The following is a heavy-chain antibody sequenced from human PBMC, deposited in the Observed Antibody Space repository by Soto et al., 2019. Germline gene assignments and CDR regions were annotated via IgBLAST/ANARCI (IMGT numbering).Heavy chain of an antibody. CDR2: ISGSGGST. Sequence: KGLEWVSAISGSGGSTYYADSVKGRFTISRDNSKNTLYLQMNRLRAEDTAFYYQAKDGIRDELPVSAFLLNRSSDL. J-gene: IGHJ2*01. V-gene: IGHV3-23*01. CDR3: AKDGIRDELPVSAFLLNRSSDL. D-gene: IGHD1-26*01.